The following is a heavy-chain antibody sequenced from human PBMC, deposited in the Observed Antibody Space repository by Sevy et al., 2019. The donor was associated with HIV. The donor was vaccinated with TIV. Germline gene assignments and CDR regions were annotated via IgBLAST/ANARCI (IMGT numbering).Heavy chain of an antibody. CDR3: AGELPMTGSFDY. Sequence: SETLSLTCTVSGGSISNYYWSWIRQPPGKGLEWIGFIYSSGSTNYNPSLKSRVTISVDTSKNHFSLKLRSVTAADTAVYYCAGELPMTGSFDYWGQGTLVTVSS. J-gene: IGHJ4*02. CDR1: GGSISNYY. CDR2: IYSSGST. V-gene: IGHV4-59*01. D-gene: IGHD3-9*01.